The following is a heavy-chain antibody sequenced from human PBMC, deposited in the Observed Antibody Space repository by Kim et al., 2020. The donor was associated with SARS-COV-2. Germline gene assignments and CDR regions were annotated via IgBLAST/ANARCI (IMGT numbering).Heavy chain of an antibody. J-gene: IGHJ6*02. V-gene: IGHV1-69*02. Sequence: KFQGRVTITADKSTSTAYMELSSLRSEDTAVYYCAIKTVTTNYYYYGMDVWGQGTTVTVSS. D-gene: IGHD4-17*01. CDR3: AIKTVTTNYYYYGMDV.